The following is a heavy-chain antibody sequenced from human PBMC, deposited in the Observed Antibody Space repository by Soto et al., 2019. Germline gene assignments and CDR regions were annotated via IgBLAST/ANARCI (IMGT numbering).Heavy chain of an antibody. CDR2: IWCGGGNK. D-gene: IGHD1-20*01. CDR1: GFTFSSYG. J-gene: IGHJ4*02. V-gene: IGHV3-33*01. Sequence: GGSLRLSCAASGFTFSSYGMHWVRQAPGKGLEWVAVIWCGGGNKYYADSVKGRFTISRDNSKNTLYLQMNSLRAEDNAVYYCARDTNHPHTHNIDAPDYWGQGTLVTVSS. CDR3: ARDTNHPHTHNIDAPDY.